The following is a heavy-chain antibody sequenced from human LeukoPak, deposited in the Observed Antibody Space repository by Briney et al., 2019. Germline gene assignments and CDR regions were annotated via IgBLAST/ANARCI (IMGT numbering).Heavy chain of an antibody. CDR1: GFTFTSYA. CDR3: AKATLRTCSGARCYDFDN. J-gene: IGHJ4*02. D-gene: IGHD2-15*01. V-gene: IGHV3-23*01. Sequence: GGSLRLSCAASGFTFTSYAMSWVRQTAGKWLEWVSTFSGGVDTTYYADSVKGRFTISRDNSKNTLDLEMNSLRAEDTAVYYCAKATLRTCSGARCYDFDNWGQGTLVTVSS. CDR2: FSGGVDTT.